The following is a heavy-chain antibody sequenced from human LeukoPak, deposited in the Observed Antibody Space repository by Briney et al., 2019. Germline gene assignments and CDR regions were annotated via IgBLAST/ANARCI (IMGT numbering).Heavy chain of an antibody. Sequence: GGSLRLSCAASGFSFSRCWMHWVRQAPGKGLVWVSRMNSDGSSTNYADSVKGRFTISRDNSKNTLYLQMNSLRVEDTAVYYCARGLIWYFDSWGQGTLVTVSS. V-gene: IGHV3-74*01. D-gene: IGHD6-19*01. CDR1: GFSFSRCW. CDR2: MNSDGSST. CDR3: ARGLIWYFDS. J-gene: IGHJ4*02.